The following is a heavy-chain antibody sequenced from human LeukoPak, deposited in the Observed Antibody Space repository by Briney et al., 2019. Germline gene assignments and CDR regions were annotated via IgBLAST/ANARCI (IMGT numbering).Heavy chain of an antibody. CDR1: GFTFSDYY. CDR2: ISSTGTTI. Sequence: GGSLRLSCAASGFTFSDYYMSWIRQAPGKGLEWVSYISSTGTTIYYADSVKGRFTISRDNAKNSLYLQMNSLRAEDTAVYYCASEVLHQYYFDYWGQGTLVTVSS. D-gene: IGHD1-1*01. J-gene: IGHJ4*02. CDR3: ASEVLHQYYFDY. V-gene: IGHV3-11*04.